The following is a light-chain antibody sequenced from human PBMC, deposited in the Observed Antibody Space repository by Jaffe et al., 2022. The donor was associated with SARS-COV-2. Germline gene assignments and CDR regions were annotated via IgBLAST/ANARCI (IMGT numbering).Light chain of an antibody. CDR1: ISNIGNNF. CDR2: DNN. J-gene: IGLJ3*02. V-gene: IGLV1-51*01. Sequence: QSVLTQPPSVSAAPGQKVTISCSGGISNIGNNFVSWYQHLPGMAPKLLIYDNNKRPSGIPDRFSGSKSGTSATLGITGLQAGDEADYYCGTWDSSLSVENWVFGGGTKLTVL. CDR3: GTWDSSLSVENWV.